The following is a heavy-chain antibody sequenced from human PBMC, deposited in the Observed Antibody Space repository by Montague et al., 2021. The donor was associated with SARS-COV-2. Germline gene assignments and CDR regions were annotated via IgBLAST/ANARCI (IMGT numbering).Heavy chain of an antibody. Sequence: PALMKPTQTLTLTCTFSGFSLSTSGMCVSWIRQPPGKALEWLARIDWDDDKYYSTSLKTRLTISKDTSKNQVVLTMTNMDPVDTATYYCARTSIPAAATAFDIWGQGTMVTVSS. J-gene: IGHJ3*02. CDR1: GFSLSTSGMC. CDR3: ARTSIPAAATAFDI. CDR2: IDWDDDK. V-gene: IGHV2-70*11. D-gene: IGHD6-13*01.